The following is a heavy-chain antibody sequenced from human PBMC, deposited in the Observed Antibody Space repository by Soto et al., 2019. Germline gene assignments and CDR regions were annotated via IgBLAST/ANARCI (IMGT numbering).Heavy chain of an antibody. CDR2: FSAYNGNT. CDR1: GYTFTSYG. V-gene: IGHV1-18*01. CDR3: ASGGYDFWSGYPNYYYYSMDV. Sequence: QVQLVQSGAEVKKPGASVKVSCKASGYTFTSYGISWVRQAPGQGLEWMGWFSAYNGNTNYAQKLQCRVTMTTDTSPSTAYMELRSLRSDDTAVYYCASGGYDFWSGYPNYYYYSMDVWGKGTTVTVSS. J-gene: IGHJ6*03. D-gene: IGHD3-3*01.